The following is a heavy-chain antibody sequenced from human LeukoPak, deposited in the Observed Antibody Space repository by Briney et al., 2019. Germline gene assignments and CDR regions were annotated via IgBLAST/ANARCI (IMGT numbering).Heavy chain of an antibody. CDR1: GYTFTGYY. Sequence: ASVKVSCKASGYTFTGYYMHWVRQAPGQGLEWMGWINPNSGGTKIAQKFQGRVTMTRDTSISTAYMELSRLGSDDTAVYYCARGRGSGSQPLSNWFDPWGQGTLVTVSS. J-gene: IGHJ5*02. CDR3: ARGRGSGSQPLSNWFDP. V-gene: IGHV1-2*02. D-gene: IGHD3-10*01. CDR2: INPNSGGT.